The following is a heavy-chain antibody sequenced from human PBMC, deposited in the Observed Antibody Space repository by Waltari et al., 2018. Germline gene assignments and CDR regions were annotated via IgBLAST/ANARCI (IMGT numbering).Heavy chain of an antibody. Sequence: QLQLQESGPGLVKSSETLSLICSVPGGSISTNNFYRGWIRQTPGKGLEWIGSVHYTGNPYYNPPLKHRVTISVDSSKNEFSLRLRSVTASDTAVYYCARLFNHYIDVWGRGTAVTVSS. J-gene: IGHJ6*03. CDR2: VHYTGNP. V-gene: IGHV4-39*01. CDR1: GGSISTNNFY. CDR3: ARLFNHYIDV.